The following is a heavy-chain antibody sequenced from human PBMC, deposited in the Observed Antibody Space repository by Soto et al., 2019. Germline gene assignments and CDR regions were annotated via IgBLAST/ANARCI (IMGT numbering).Heavy chain of an antibody. CDR1: GFTFSSYS. Sequence: KPGGSLRLSCAASGFTFSSYSMNWVRQAPGKGLEWVSSISSSSSYIYYADSVKGRFTISRDNAKNSLYLQMNSLRAEDTAVYYCARRIAAAVSWFDPWGQGTLVTVSS. D-gene: IGHD6-13*01. CDR3: ARRIAAAVSWFDP. CDR2: ISSSSSYI. V-gene: IGHV3-21*01. J-gene: IGHJ5*02.